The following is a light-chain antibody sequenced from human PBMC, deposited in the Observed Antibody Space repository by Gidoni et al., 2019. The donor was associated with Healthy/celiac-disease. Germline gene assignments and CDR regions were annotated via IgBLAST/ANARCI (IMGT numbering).Light chain of an antibody. CDR1: QSVSSSY. J-gene: IGKJ3*01. V-gene: IGKV3-20*01. CDR3: QQYGSSPRFT. Sequence: ESVLTQSRGTLSLSPGERATLSCSASQSVSSSYLAWYQQKPGQAPRLLIYGASSRATGIPDRFSGSGSGTAFTLTISRLEPEDFAVYYCQQYGSSPRFTFGPGTKVDIK. CDR2: GAS.